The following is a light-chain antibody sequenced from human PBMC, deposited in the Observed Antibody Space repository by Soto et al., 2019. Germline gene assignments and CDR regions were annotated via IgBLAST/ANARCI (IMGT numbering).Light chain of an antibody. CDR1: SSDVGDYNY. Sequence: QSALTQPRSVSGSPGQSVTISCTGTSSDVGDYNYVSWYQQYPGKAPKLVIYHVSKRPSGVPDRFSGSKSGNTASLTISGLQAEDEADYYCCSFAGSYTFWVFGGGPKLTVL. CDR2: HVS. CDR3: CSFAGSYTFWV. V-gene: IGLV2-11*01. J-gene: IGLJ3*02.